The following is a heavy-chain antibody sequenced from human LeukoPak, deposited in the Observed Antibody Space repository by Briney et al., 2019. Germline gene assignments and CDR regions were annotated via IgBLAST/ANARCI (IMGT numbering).Heavy chain of an antibody. CDR2: INHSGST. CDR3: ASEMPGPGVV. Sequence: TPSETLSLTCAVYGGSFSGYYWSWIRQPPGKGLEWIGEINHSGSTNYNPSLKSRVTISVDTSKNQFSLKLSSVTAADTAVYYCASEMPGPGVVWGQGTTVTVSS. V-gene: IGHV4-34*01. J-gene: IGHJ6*02. D-gene: IGHD2-2*01. CDR1: GGSFSGYY.